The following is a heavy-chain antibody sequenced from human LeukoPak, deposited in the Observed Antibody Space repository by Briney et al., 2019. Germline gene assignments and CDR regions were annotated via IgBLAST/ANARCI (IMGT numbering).Heavy chain of an antibody. Sequence: GRSLRLSCAASGFTFDDYAMHWVRKAPGKGLEWVSGISWNSGSIGYADYAKGRFTISRDNAKNSQYLQMNSLRAEDTAVYYCARDSTRTPFWFDPWGQGTLVTVSS. CDR3: ARDSTRTPFWFDP. J-gene: IGHJ5*02. CDR2: ISWNSGSI. CDR1: GFTFDDYA. V-gene: IGHV3-9*01. D-gene: IGHD1-7*01.